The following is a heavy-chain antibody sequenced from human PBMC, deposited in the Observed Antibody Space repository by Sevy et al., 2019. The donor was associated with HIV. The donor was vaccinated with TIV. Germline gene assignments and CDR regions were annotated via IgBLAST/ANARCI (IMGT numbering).Heavy chain of an antibody. D-gene: IGHD1-26*01. V-gene: IGHV3-23*01. J-gene: IGHJ4*02. CDR1: GLIFNSYA. CDR2: ISGSGGST. CDR3: RGVGTTTAFDF. Sequence: GGSLRLSCGASGLIFNSYAMSWVRQAPGKGLEWVSGISGSGGSTYYADSVKGRLTISRDNVNKMLYLAMNSLRGEDTAVYYGRGVGTTTAFDFWGPGTLVTVSS.